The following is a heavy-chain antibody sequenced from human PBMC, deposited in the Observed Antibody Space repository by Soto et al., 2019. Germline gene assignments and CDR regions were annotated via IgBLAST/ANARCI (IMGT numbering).Heavy chain of an antibody. CDR2: ISKSSSTI. D-gene: IGHD4-17*01. CDR1: GGSISSGGYY. CDR3: ARDANDYGYYFDS. J-gene: IGHJ4*02. V-gene: IGHV3-11*04. Sequence: LSLTCTVSGGSISSGGYYWSWIRQHPGKGLEWVSYISKSSSTILYADSVKGRFSISRDNAKKSLYLQMNSLRDEDTAVYYCARDANDYGYYFDSWGQGTLVTVSS.